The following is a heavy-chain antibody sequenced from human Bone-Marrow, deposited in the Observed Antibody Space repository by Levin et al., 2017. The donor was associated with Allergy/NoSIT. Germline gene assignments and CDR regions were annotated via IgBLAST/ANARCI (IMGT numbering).Heavy chain of an antibody. V-gene: IGHV3-48*02. D-gene: IGHD3-22*01. Sequence: PGGSLRLSCAASGFTFSSYTMNWVRQAPGKGLEWVSYISSSSSTIYYADSVKGRFTISRDNAKNSLYLQMNSLRDEDTAVYYCARDLGYYDSSGDLAYWGQGTLVTVSS. CDR1: GFTFSSYT. J-gene: IGHJ4*02. CDR3: ARDLGYYDSSGDLAY. CDR2: ISSSSSTI.